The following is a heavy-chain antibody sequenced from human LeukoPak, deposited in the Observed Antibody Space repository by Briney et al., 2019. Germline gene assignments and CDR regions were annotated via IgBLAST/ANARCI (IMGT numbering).Heavy chain of an antibody. CDR3: ARDARVVAAFDY. CDR1: GFTFSSYS. J-gene: IGHJ4*02. D-gene: IGHD2-15*01. Sequence: GGSLRLSCAASGFTFSSYSMNWVRQAPGKGLEWVSYISSSSTIYYADSVKGRFTISRDNAKNSLYLQMNSLRAEDTAVYYCARDARVVAAFDYWGQGTLVTVSS. CDR2: ISSSSTI. V-gene: IGHV3-48*01.